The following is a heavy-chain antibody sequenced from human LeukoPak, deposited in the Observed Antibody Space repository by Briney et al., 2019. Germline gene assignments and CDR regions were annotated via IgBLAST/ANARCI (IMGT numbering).Heavy chain of an antibody. CDR1: GFTFSNYG. CDR2: IWYDGSNK. D-gene: IGHD3-10*01. Sequence: GGSLRLSCAASGFTFSNYGMHWVRQAPGKGLEWVAVIWYDGSNKYYADSVKGRFTISRDNSKNTLYLQMNSLRAEDTAVYYCAGNYGPYYFDYWGQGTLVTVSP. J-gene: IGHJ4*02. CDR3: AGNYGPYYFDY. V-gene: IGHV3-33*01.